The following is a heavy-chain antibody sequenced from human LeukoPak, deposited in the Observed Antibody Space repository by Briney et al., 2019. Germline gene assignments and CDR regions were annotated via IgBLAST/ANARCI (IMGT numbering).Heavy chain of an antibody. V-gene: IGHV3-23*01. CDR3: AKDLGNIVATIFGY. J-gene: IGHJ4*02. CDR1: GFTFSSYA. D-gene: IGHD5-12*01. CDR2: VSGSGGST. Sequence: PGGSLRLSCAASGFTFSSYAMSWVRQAPGKGLEWVSAVSGSGGSTYYADSVKGRFTISRDNSKNTLYLQMNSLRAEDTAVYYCAKDLGNIVATIFGYWGQGTLVTVSS.